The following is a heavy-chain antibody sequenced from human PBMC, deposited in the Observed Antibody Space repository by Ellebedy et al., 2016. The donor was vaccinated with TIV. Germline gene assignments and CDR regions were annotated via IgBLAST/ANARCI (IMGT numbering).Heavy chain of an antibody. CDR2: ISSDGETT. Sequence: GESLKISCATSGFTFEDFSLHWVRQGQGKALEWVSLISSDGETTKYADSVRGRFTVSRDNKKKSLSLQMNRLGNDDTAVYFCAKEGDTSCWWGVFETWGQGNLVTVSS. CDR3: AKEGDTSCWWGVFET. D-gene: IGHD6-19*01. J-gene: IGHJ4*02. CDR1: GFTFEDFS. V-gene: IGHV3-43*01.